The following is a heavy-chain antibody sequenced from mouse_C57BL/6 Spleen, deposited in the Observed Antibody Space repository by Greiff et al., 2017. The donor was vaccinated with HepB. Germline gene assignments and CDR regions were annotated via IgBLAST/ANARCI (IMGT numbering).Heavy chain of an antibody. D-gene: IGHD1-1*01. CDR1: GYTFTSYW. Sequence: QVQLQQPGAELVKPGASVKMSCKASGYTFTSYWITWVKQRPGQGLEWIGDIYPGSGSTNYNEKFKSKATLTVDTSSSTAYMQLSSLTSEDSAVYYCARFGYYGSSYVDYYAMDYWGQGTSVTVSS. J-gene: IGHJ4*01. CDR2: IYPGSGST. V-gene: IGHV1-55*01. CDR3: ARFGYYGSSYVDYYAMDY.